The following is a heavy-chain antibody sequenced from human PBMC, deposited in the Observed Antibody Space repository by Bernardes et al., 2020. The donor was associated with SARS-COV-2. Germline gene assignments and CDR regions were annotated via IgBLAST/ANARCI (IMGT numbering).Heavy chain of an antibody. J-gene: IGHJ3*02. CDR3: ARGLRSTVPNALDI. CDR2: INTDGSTT. D-gene: IGHD4-17*01. V-gene: IGHV3-74*01. CDR1: GFTFSSYW. Sequence: GGSLRLSCAASGFTFSSYWMHWVRQAPGKGLVWVSRINTDGSTTNYADSVKGRFTMSRDNAKNTLYVQMNSLRAEDTAVYYCARGLRSTVPNALDIGGQGTMVTVSS.